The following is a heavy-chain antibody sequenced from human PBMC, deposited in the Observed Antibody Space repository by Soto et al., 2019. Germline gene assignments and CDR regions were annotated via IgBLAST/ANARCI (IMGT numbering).Heavy chain of an antibody. CDR2: IYHSGST. CDR3: ARDDSSGWLGDYYYGMDV. V-gene: IGHV4-38-2*01. CDR1: GYSISSGYY. J-gene: IGHJ6*02. Sequence: SETLSLTCAVSGYSISSGYYWGWIRQPPGKGLEWIGSIYHSGSTYYNLSLKSRVTIPVDTSKNQFSLKLSSVTAADTAVYYCARDDSSGWLGDYYYGMDVWGQGTTVTVSS. D-gene: IGHD6-19*01.